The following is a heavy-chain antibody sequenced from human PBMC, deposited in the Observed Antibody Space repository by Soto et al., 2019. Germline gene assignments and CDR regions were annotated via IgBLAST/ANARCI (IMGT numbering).Heavy chain of an antibody. CDR1: GGTFSTYA. D-gene: IGHD3-3*01. CDR2: IIPIFNSA. J-gene: IGHJ6*02. V-gene: IGHV1-69*06. CDR3: SATIYSDSYYYGMDV. Sequence: QMQLVQSGVEVKKPGSSVKVSCKASGGTFSTYAINWVRQAPGQGLEWMGGIIPIFNSANYAQKFQGRVTIIADRSTSTAYMELSSLRSEDTAVYYCSATIYSDSYYYGMDVWGQGTTVTVSS.